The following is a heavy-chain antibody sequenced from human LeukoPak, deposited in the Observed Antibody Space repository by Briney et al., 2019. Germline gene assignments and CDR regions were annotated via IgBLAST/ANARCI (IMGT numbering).Heavy chain of an antibody. CDR2: ISYDGSNK. D-gene: IGHD3-10*01. V-gene: IGHV3-30*03. CDR1: GFTLSSYA. J-gene: IGHJ6*03. Sequence: GGSLRLSCAASGFTLSSYAMSWVRQAPGKGLEWVAVISYDGSNKYYADSVKGRFTISRDNSKNTLYLQMNSLRAEDTAVYYCASGVYYYYYMDVWGKGTTVTVSS. CDR3: ASGVYYYYYMDV.